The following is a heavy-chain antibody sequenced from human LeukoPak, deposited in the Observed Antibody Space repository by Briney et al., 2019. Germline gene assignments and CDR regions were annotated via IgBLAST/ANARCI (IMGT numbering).Heavy chain of an antibody. V-gene: IGHV1-18*01. CDR2: INAYNGNT. Sequence: ASVKVSCKASGYTFTSYGISWVRQAPGQGLEWMGWINAYNGNTNYAQKLQGRVTMTTDTSTSTAYMELRSLRSDDTAVYYCARSDYYDSSGYYLSFDYWGQGTLVTVSS. CDR3: ARSDYYDSSGYYLSFDY. D-gene: IGHD3-22*01. J-gene: IGHJ4*02. CDR1: GYTFTSYG.